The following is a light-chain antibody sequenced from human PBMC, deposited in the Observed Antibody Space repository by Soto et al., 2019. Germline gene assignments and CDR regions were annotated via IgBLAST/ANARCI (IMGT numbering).Light chain of an antibody. CDR1: QSVSSN. CDR2: GAS. J-gene: IGKJ4*01. CDR3: QQYTNCPLT. Sequence: EIEMTQSPSTLSVSPGERATLSCRASQSVSSNLAWYQQKPGKAPRLLIYGASTRPTEIPSRFSGSGSGTDFTLTIRSRKPEDFAVYYCQQYTNCPLTFGRGTKVEIK. V-gene: IGKV3-15*01.